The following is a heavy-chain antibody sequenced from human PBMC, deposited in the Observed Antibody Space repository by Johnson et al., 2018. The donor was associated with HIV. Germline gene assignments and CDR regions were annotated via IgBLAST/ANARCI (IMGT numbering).Heavy chain of an antibody. J-gene: IGHJ3*02. CDR1: GFTVSHNY. Sequence: EVQLVESGGGVVQPGGSLRLSCAASGFTVSHNYMSWVRQAPGEGLEWVSVIYSGGSTYYADSVKGRFTISRDNSKNTLYLQMNSLRAEDTAVYYCAKAGAVAGPGIDAFDIWGQGTMVTVSS. CDR3: AKAGAVAGPGIDAFDI. CDR2: IYSGGST. V-gene: IGHV3-66*02. D-gene: IGHD6-19*01.